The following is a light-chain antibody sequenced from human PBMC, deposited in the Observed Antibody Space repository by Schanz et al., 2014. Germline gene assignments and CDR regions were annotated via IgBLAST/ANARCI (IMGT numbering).Light chain of an antibody. CDR3: CSYVGSSTFGVV. CDR1: SSDVGNYNY. V-gene: IGLV2-11*01. J-gene: IGLJ2*01. CDR2: DVS. Sequence: QSALTQPRSVSGSPGQSVTISCTGTSSDVGNYNYVSWYQRHPGKAPKLIIYDVSKRPSGVPDRFSGSKSGNTASLTISGLQAEDEADYYCCSYVGSSTFGVVFGGGTKLTVL.